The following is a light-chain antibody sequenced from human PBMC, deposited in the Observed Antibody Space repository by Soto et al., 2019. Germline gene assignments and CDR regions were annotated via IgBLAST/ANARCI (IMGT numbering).Light chain of an antibody. V-gene: IGLV2-23*02. Sequence: QSALTQPASVSGSPGQSITISCTGTSSDVGTYNLVSWYQQYPGKAPKLMIYEVSKRPSGVSNRFSGSKSGNTASLTISGLQAEDEADYYCCSYAGSSTYFFGFGTKLTVL. J-gene: IGLJ1*01. CDR3: CSYAGSSTYF. CDR1: SSDVGTYNL. CDR2: EVS.